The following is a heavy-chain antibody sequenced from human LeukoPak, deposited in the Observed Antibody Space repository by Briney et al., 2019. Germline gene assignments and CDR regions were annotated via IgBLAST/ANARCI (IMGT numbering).Heavy chain of an antibody. D-gene: IGHD2-2*01. Sequence: GGSLRLSCAASGFTFSSYAMSWVRQAPGKGLEGVSAISGSGGSTYYADSVKGRFTISRDNSKNTLYLQMNSLRAEDTAVYYCAKDPPWSQGSPAAFDIWGQGTMVTVSS. CDR3: AKDPPWSQGSPAAFDI. CDR1: GFTFSSYA. J-gene: IGHJ3*02. CDR2: ISGSGGST. V-gene: IGHV3-23*01.